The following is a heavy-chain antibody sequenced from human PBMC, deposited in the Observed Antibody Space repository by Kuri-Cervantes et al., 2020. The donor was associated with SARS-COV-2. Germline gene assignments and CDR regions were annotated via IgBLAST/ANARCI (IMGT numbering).Heavy chain of an antibody. Sequence: GSLRLSCTVSGGSISSYYWSWIRQPPGKGLEWIGYIYYSGSTNYNPSLKSRVTISVDTSKNQFSLKLSSVTAADTAVYYCARENWNYFDYCGQGTLVTVSS. CDR2: IYYSGST. J-gene: IGHJ4*02. D-gene: IGHD1-1*01. CDR3: ARENWNYFDY. CDR1: GGSISSYY. V-gene: IGHV4-59*01.